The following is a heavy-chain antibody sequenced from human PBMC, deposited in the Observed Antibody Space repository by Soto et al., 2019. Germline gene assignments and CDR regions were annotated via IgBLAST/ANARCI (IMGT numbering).Heavy chain of an antibody. J-gene: IGHJ6*02. D-gene: IGHD3-16*01. CDR1: GGSISSGGYS. CDR2: IYHSGST. V-gene: IGHV4-30-2*01. Sequence: QLQLQESGSGLVKPSQTLSLTCAVSGGSISSGGYSWSWIRQPSGKGLEWIGYIYHSGSTYYNPSLKSRVTISVDRSKNQFSLKLSSVTAADTAVYYCARGKHVEGYYYYGMDVWGQGTTVTVSS. CDR3: ARGKHVEGYYYYGMDV.